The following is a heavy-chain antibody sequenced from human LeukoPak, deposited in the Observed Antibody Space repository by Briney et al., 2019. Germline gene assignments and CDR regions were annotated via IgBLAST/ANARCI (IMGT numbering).Heavy chain of an antibody. D-gene: IGHD5-18*01. Sequence: SETLSLTCTVSGGSISSGSYYWSWIRQPPGKGLEWIGYIYYSGSTNYNPSLKSRVTISVDTSKNQFSLKLSSVTAADTAVYYCARVSTQLWLHFDYWGQGTLVTVSS. J-gene: IGHJ4*02. CDR3: ARVSTQLWLHFDY. CDR1: GGSISSGSYY. V-gene: IGHV4-61*01. CDR2: IYYSGST.